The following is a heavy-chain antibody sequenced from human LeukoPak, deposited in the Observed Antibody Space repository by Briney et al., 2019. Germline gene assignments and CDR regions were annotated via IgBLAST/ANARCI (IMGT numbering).Heavy chain of an antibody. CDR3: ARGNSGATGNYYYYYMDV. D-gene: IGHD1-26*01. CDR2: IYTSGST. J-gene: IGHJ6*03. CDR1: GGSISSYY. Sequence: PSETLSLTCTVSGGSISSYYWSWIRQPAGKGLEWIGRIYTSGSTNYNPSLKSRVTMSVDTSKNQFSLKLSSVTAADTAVYYCARGNSGATGNYYYYYMDVWGKGTTVTVSS. V-gene: IGHV4-4*07.